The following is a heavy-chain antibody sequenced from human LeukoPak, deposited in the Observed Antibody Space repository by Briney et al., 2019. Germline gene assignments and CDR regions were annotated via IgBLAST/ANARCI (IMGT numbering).Heavy chain of an antibody. CDR1: GFTFNSHA. CDR2: ISGSGGST. Sequence: HPGGSLRLSCAASGFTFNSHAMNWVRQAPGKGLEWVSTISGSGGSTYYADSVKGRFTISRDNSKNTLYLQMNSLRADDTAVYYCAKPYYCGGDCLHYFDYWGQGTLVTVSS. CDR3: AKPYYCGGDCLHYFDY. J-gene: IGHJ4*02. D-gene: IGHD2-21*02. V-gene: IGHV3-23*01.